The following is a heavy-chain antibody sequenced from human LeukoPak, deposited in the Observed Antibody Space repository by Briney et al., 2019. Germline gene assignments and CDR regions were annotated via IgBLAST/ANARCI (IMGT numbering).Heavy chain of an antibody. CDR3: AKVLVYDRSGDDAFDI. J-gene: IGHJ3*02. D-gene: IGHD3-22*01. CDR1: GFTSSSYA. CDR2: ISGSGGRT. V-gene: IGHV3-23*01. Sequence: GGSLRLSCAASGFTSSSYAMSWVRQAPGKGLEWVSAISGSGGRTYYADSVKGRFTISRDNSKNTLYLQMNRLRAEDTAVYYCAKVLVYDRSGDDAFDIWGQGTMVTVSS.